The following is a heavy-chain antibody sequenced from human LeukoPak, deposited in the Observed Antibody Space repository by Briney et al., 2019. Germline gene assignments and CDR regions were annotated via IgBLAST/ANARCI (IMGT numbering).Heavy chain of an antibody. CDR1: GFTFSSYG. D-gene: IGHD1-26*01. CDR3: AKDGDTVSGTYYFDMVV. Sequence: GGSLRLSCAASGFTFSSYGMHWVRQAPGKGLEWVAFIRYDAINKYYADSVKGRFTISRDNSRNTLYLQMNSLRAEDTAVYYCAKDGDTVSGTYYFDMVVWCKGTTVTISS. V-gene: IGHV3-30*02. J-gene: IGHJ6*03. CDR2: IRYDAINK.